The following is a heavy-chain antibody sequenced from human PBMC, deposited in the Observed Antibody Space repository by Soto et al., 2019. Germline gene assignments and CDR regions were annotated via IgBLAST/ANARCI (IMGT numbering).Heavy chain of an antibody. CDR2: IYYNGVT. V-gene: IGHV4-59*01. Sequence: QVQLQESDPRLVKPSETLPLTCTVSGGSMSGYYWSWLRQSPGKGLEWIGYIYYNGVTNYNPSLKGRVTMSVDTSKNYFSLKLTSVTAADTAVYFCAKYRRTDAEGYTFDFWGQGALVTVST. CDR1: GGSMSGYY. J-gene: IGHJ4*02. D-gene: IGHD2-15*01. CDR3: AKYRRTDAEGYTFDF.